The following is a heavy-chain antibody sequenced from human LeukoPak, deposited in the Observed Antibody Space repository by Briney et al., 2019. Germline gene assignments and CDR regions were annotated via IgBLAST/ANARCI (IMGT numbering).Heavy chain of an antibody. CDR1: GFTFSSYG. CDR2: IRYDGSNK. CDR3: ARDDSTGYGPDY. D-gene: IGHD3-22*01. Sequence: GGSLRLSCAASGFTFSSYGMHWVRQAPGKGLEWVAFIRYDGSNKYYADSVKGRFTISRDNSKNTLYLQMNSLRAEDTAVYYCARDDSTGYGPDYWGQGTLVTVSS. J-gene: IGHJ4*02. V-gene: IGHV3-30*02.